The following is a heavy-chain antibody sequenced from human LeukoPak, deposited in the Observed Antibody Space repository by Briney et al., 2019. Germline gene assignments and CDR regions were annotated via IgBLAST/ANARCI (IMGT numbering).Heavy chain of an antibody. V-gene: IGHV1-2*04. Sequence: GASMKVSCKASGYTFTGYYMHWVRQAPGQGLEWMGWINPNSGGTNYAQKFQGWVTMTRDTSISTAYMELSRLRSDDTAVYYCAREVAVTTSADAFDIWGQGTMVTVSS. D-gene: IGHD4-17*01. J-gene: IGHJ3*02. CDR1: GYTFTGYY. CDR3: AREVAVTTSADAFDI. CDR2: INPNSGGT.